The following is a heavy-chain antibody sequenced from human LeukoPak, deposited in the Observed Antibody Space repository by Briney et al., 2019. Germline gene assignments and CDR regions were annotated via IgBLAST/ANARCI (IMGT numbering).Heavy chain of an antibody. CDR2: IYSSGST. CDR1: GGSISSYY. V-gene: IGHV4-59*01. D-gene: IGHD5-12*01. J-gene: IGHJ4*02. CDR3: ARVGGYGGATDY. Sequence: PSGTLSLTCTVSGGSISSYYWSWIRQPPGKGLEWIGYIYSSGSTNYNPSLKSRVTISVDTSKNQFSLKLSSVTAADTAVYYCARVGGYGGATDYWGQGTLVTVSS.